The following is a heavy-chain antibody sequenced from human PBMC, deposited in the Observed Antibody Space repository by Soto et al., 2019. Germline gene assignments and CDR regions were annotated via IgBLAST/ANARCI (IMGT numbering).Heavy chain of an antibody. CDR3: ARHFPGDYFDY. V-gene: IGHV4-59*08. J-gene: IGHJ4*02. CDR1: GGSISSYY. Sequence: PSETLSLTCTVSGGSISSYYWSWIRQPPGKGLEWIGYIYYSGSTNYNPSLKSRVTISVDTSKNQFSLKLSSLTAADTAVYYCARHFPGDYFDYWGQGTLVTVSS. CDR2: IYYSGST.